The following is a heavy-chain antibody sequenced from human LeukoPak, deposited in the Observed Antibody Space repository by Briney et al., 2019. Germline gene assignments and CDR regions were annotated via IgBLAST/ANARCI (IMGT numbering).Heavy chain of an antibody. V-gene: IGHV3-48*01. CDR1: GFTFSSYS. Sequence: GGSLRLSCAASGFTFSSYSMNWVRQAPGKGLEWVSYISSSSTIYYADSVKGRFTISRDNAKNSLYLQMNSLRAEDTAVYYCARGDYADFDYWGQGTLVTVSS. J-gene: IGHJ4*02. CDR2: ISSSSTI. D-gene: IGHD4-17*01. CDR3: ARGDYADFDY.